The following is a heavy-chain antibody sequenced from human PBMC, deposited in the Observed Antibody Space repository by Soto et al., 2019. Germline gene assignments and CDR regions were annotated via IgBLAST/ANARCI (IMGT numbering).Heavy chain of an antibody. J-gene: IGHJ4*02. D-gene: IGHD3-22*01. CDR1: GFSLSTSGVG. CDR3: ARRLGMSDSSGYYMY. Sequence: QITLKESGPTLVKPTQTLTLTCTFSGFSLSTSGVGVGWIRQPPGKALEWLALIYWDDDKRYSPSLKSRLTNTKDTSKNQVVLTMTNMDPVDTATYYCARRLGMSDSSGYYMYWGQGTLVTVSS. CDR2: IYWDDDK. V-gene: IGHV2-5*02.